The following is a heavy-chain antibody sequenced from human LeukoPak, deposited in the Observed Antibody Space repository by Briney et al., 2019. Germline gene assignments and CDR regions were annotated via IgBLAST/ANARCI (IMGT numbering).Heavy chain of an antibody. CDR1: GFTFSSYR. J-gene: IGHJ5*02. V-gene: IGHV3-7*01. Sequence: GGSLRLSCAASGFTFSSYRMSWVRQAPGKGLEWVANIKQDGSEKYYVDSVKGRFTISRDNAKNSLYLQMNSLRAEDTAVYYCARDPDYGDYLNWFDPWGQGTLVTVSS. CDR2: IKQDGSEK. CDR3: ARDPDYGDYLNWFDP. D-gene: IGHD4-17*01.